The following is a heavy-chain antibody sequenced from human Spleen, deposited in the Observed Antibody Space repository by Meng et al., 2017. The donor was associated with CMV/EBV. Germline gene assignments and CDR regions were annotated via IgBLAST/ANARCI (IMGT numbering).Heavy chain of an antibody. D-gene: IGHD3-3*01. CDR1: GGPFSGYF. V-gene: IGHV4-34*01. J-gene: IGHJ4*02. CDR3: ARVGYDFWSGYPHRYYFDY. CDR2: INPRGTT. Sequence: GSLRLSCAVYGGPFSGYFWTWIRQSPGKGLEWIGEINPRGTTNHNPSLRSRVTISEDTSKSQFSLKLNSVTAADTAVYYCARVGYDFWSGYPHRYYFDYWGQGTLVTVSS.